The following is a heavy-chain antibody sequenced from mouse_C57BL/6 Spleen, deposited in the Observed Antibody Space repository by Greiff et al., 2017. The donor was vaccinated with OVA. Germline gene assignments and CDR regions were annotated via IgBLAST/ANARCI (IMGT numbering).Heavy chain of an antibody. V-gene: IGHV1-66*01. CDR1: GYSFTSYY. CDR2: IYPGSGNT. CDR3: ARWDDYYFDY. J-gene: IGHJ2*01. D-gene: IGHD2-4*01. Sequence: VQLQQSGPELVKPGASVKISCKASGYSFTSYYIHWVKQRPGQGLEWIGWIYPGSGNTKYNEKFKGKATLTADTSSSTAYMQLSSLTSEDSAVYYCARWDDYYFDYWGQGTTLTVSS.